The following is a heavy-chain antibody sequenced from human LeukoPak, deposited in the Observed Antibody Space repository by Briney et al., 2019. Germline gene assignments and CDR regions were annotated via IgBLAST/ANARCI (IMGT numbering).Heavy chain of an antibody. D-gene: IGHD1-20*01. J-gene: IGHJ4*02. CDR2: ISYDGSNK. CDR3: ARHNYYFDY. Sequence: AGGSLRLSCAASGFTFSSYAMHWVRQAPGKGLEWVAVISYDGSNKYYADSVKGRFTISRDNSKNTLYLQMNSLRAEDTAVYYCARHNYYFDYWGQGTLVTVSS. V-gene: IGHV3-30-3*01. CDR1: GFTFSSYA.